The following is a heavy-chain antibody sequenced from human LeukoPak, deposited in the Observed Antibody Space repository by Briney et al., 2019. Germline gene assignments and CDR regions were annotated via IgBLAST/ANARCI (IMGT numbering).Heavy chain of an antibody. Sequence: GGSLRLSRAASGFPFSSYGMHWVRQAPGKGLEWVAVIWYDGSNKYYGDSVKGRFTISRDNSKNTLYLQMNSLRAEDTAVYYCARGHLSSPLDYWGQGTLVTVSS. V-gene: IGHV3-33*01. J-gene: IGHJ4*02. D-gene: IGHD6-13*01. CDR3: ARGHLSSPLDY. CDR2: IWYDGSNK. CDR1: GFPFSSYG.